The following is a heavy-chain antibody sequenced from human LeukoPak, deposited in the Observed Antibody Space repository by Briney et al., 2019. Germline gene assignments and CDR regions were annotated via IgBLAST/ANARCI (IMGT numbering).Heavy chain of an antibody. CDR1: GFFVSSGYY. CDR3: ASNTGTVFDY. CDR2: IYHRGTT. D-gene: IGHD7-27*01. Sequence: SETLSLTCTVSGFFVSSGYYWGWIRQPPGKGLEWIGSIYHRGTTYYNPSLKSRVSMSVDTSKNQFSLKLTSVTAADTAVYYCASNTGTVFDYWGQGALVTVSS. J-gene: IGHJ4*02. V-gene: IGHV4-38-2*02.